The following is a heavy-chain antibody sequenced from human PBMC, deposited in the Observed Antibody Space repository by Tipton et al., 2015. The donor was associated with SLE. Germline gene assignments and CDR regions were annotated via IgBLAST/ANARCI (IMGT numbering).Heavy chain of an antibody. CDR1: GGSISTYY. D-gene: IGHD6-19*01. J-gene: IGHJ6*02. Sequence: TLSLTCTVSGGSISTYYWSWIRQPPGKGLEWIGYVYYSESSDYNPSLKSRVTISVDTSKNQFSLKLSSVTAADTAVYYCARDSVAGSGMDVWGQGTTVTVSS. CDR2: VYYSESS. V-gene: IGHV4-59*01. CDR3: ARDSVAGSGMDV.